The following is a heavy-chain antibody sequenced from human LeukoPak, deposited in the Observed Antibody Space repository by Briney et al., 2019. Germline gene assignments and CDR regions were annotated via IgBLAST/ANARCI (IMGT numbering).Heavy chain of an antibody. CDR1: GGTFSSYA. CDR3: ASQRGGVVPAANYYYYYYMDV. V-gene: IGHV1-69*01. D-gene: IGHD2-2*01. CDR2: IIPIFGTA. J-gene: IGHJ6*03. Sequence: SVKVSCKASGGTFSSYAISWVRQAPGQGLECMGGIIPIFGTANYAQKFQGRVTITADESTSTAYMELSSLRSEDTAVYYCASQRGGVVPAANYYYYYYMDVWGKGTTVTVSS.